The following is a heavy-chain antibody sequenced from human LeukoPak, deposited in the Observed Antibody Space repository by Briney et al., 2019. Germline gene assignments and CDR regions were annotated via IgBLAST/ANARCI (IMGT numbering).Heavy chain of an antibody. V-gene: IGHV3-74*01. CDR2: INSDGSST. CDR3: ARAIGLDFDF. CDR1: GFTFSGSW. D-gene: IGHD2/OR15-2a*01. Sequence: GGSLRLSCIASGFTFSGSWMHWVRQVPGKGLEWVSRINSDGSSTAYADSVKGRFTISRDNAKTMLYLQMNSLRADDTAMYYCARAIGLDFDFWGQGTLVTVSS. J-gene: IGHJ4*02.